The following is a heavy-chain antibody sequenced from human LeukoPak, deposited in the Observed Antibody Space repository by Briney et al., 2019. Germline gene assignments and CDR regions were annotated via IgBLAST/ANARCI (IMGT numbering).Heavy chain of an antibody. Sequence: SETLSLTCAASGDSFSSSTYYWGWIRQPPGKGLEWIGTISYIGSTYFSPSLKSRVTISVDTSKNQFSLKLSSVTAADTAVYYCTRRAGGNLYDLDNWGQGTLVTVSS. D-gene: IGHD2-8*02. CDR2: ISYIGST. CDR3: TRRAGGNLYDLDN. CDR1: GDSFSSSTYY. J-gene: IGHJ4*02. V-gene: IGHV4-39*01.